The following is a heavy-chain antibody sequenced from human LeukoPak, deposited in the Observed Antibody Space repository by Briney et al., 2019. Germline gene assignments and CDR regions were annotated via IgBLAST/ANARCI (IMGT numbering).Heavy chain of an antibody. D-gene: IGHD3-10*01. CDR1: GFTFSNYG. Sequence: PGRSLRLSCAVSGFTFSNYGMHWVRQAPGKGLEWVAVISYDGSNKYYADSVKGRFTISRDNAKNSLYLQMNSLRAEDTAVYYCARFPGADYFDYWGQGTLVTVSS. J-gene: IGHJ4*02. V-gene: IGHV3-30*03. CDR2: ISYDGSNK. CDR3: ARFPGADYFDY.